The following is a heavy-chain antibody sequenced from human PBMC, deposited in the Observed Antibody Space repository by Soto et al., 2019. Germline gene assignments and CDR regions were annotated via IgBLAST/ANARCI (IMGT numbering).Heavy chain of an antibody. V-gene: IGHV3-30*09. Sequence: GGSLRLSCAASGFTFSSYAMHWVRQAPGKGLEWVAVISYDGSNKYYADSVKGRFAISRDNSKNTLYLQMNSLRAEDTAVYYCARAQQWLVPHNDYWGQGTLVTVSS. CDR3: ARAQQWLVPHNDY. CDR2: ISYDGSNK. D-gene: IGHD6-19*01. CDR1: GFTFSSYA. J-gene: IGHJ4*02.